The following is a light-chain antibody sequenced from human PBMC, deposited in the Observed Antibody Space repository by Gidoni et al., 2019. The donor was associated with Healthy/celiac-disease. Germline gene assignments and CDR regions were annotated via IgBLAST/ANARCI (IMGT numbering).Light chain of an antibody. CDR1: SSDVGRYNY. Sequence: QSALTQPASVSGSPGQSIPISCTGTSSDVGRYNYVSWYQQHPGKAPKLMIYEVSNRPSGVSNRFSGSKSGNTASLTISGLQAEDEADYYCSSYTSSSTSLYVFGTGTKVTVL. CDR3: SSYTSSSTSLYV. J-gene: IGLJ1*01. V-gene: IGLV2-14*01. CDR2: EVS.